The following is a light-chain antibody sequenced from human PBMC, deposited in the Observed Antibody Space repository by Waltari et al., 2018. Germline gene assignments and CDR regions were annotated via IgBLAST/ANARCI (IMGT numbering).Light chain of an antibody. CDR3: QQYGSSVMYT. V-gene: IGKV3-20*01. CDR2: GAS. CDR1: QSVSRSR. Sequence: EVVLTQSPATLSLSPGERATLSCRASQSVSRSRVAWYLHKPGQAPRLLIYGASGRATGIPDRFSGSGSGTDFSLTISRVEPEDLAVYYCQQYGSSVMYTFGQGTKLEIK. J-gene: IGKJ2*01.